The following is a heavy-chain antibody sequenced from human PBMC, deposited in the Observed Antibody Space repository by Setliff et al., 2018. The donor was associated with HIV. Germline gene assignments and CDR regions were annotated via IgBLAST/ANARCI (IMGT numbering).Heavy chain of an antibody. V-gene: IGHV3-53*01. CDR3: ARLNFWSVLYNWPDP. CDR1: GFNVTDNY. D-gene: IGHD3-3*01. CDR2: LHRDGGT. J-gene: IGHJ5*02. Sequence: GGSLRLSCAVSGFNVTDNYMTWVRQAPGKGLEWVSILHRDGGTHSADSVKGRFTISRDNSKNTLYLRMNDLRVDDTAVYYCARLNFWSVLYNWPDPWGQGTLVTVSS.